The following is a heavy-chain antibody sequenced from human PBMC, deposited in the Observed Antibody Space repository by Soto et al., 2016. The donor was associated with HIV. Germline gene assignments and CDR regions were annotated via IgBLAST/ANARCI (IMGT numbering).Heavy chain of an antibody. J-gene: IGHJ3*02. Sequence: QVQLVQSGAEVKKPGASVKVSCKASGYTFTSYGISWVRQAPGQGLEWMGWTSGVHTFPAVLQSSGLYSLTMTTDTSTSTAYMELRSLRSDDTAVYYCARFCGTRYCSSTPWAFDIWGQGTMVTVSS. CDR1: GYTFTSYG. V-gene: IGHV1-18*01. CDR3: ARFCGTRYCSSTPWAFDI. D-gene: IGHD2-2*01. CDR2: TSGVHTFPAV.